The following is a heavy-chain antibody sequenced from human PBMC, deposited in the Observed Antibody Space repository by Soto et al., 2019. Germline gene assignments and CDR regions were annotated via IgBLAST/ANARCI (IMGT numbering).Heavy chain of an antibody. D-gene: IGHD1-26*01. CDR1: GFTFNDYC. V-gene: IGHV3-11*05. Sequence: QVQLVESGGGLVKPGGSLRLSCAASGFTFNDYCMTWFRQAPGKGLEWVSCISTTGSYTNYADSVKGRFTVSRDNAKHSMYLQMNSLRDEDTAVYYCARIVGARLNDYWGQGTLLTVSS. CDR2: ISTTGSYT. J-gene: IGHJ4*02. CDR3: ARIVGARLNDY.